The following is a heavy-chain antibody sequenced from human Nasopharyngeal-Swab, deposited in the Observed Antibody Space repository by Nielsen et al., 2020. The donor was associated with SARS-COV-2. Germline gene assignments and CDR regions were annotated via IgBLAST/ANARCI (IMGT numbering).Heavy chain of an antibody. J-gene: IGHJ6*02. V-gene: IGHV3-21*01. CDR2: ISSSSSYI. CDR3: ARDGLDYDFWSAYFMDV. CDR1: GFTFNNYN. Sequence: GESLKISCAASGFTFNNYNFNWVRQAPGKGPEWVSSISSSSSYIYYADSVKGRFTISRDNAKKSLYLQMNSLRAEDTAVYYCARDGLDYDFWSAYFMDVWGQGTTVTVSS. D-gene: IGHD3-3*01.